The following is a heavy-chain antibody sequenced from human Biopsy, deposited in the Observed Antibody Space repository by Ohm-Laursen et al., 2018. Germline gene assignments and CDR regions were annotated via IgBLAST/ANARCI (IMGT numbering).Heavy chain of an antibody. D-gene: IGHD3-3*01. J-gene: IGHJ5*01. Sequence: TLSLTCDVSGGSVTGYYWSWIRQPPGKGLEWIASIYYSGTTNKNPSLKSRVTISVDTSKRQFYLELSSVTAADTAIYYCARVRGGFLEWFDYWGQGTLITVSS. V-gene: IGHV4-59*02. CDR3: ARVRGGFLEWFDY. CDR1: GGSVTGYY. CDR2: IYYSGTT.